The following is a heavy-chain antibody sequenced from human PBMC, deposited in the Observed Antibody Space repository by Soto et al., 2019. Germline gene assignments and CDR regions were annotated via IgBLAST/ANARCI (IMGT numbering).Heavy chain of an antibody. D-gene: IGHD1-26*01. CDR1: GFTFDDYA. CDR3: ATDTGRYYS. V-gene: IGHV3-9*01. CDR2: ITWNSGSI. J-gene: IGHJ4*02. Sequence: EVQLVESGGGLVQPGRSLRLSCAASGFTFDDYAMHWVRQAPGKGLEWVSGITWNSGSIGYADSVKGRFTISRDNAKNALYLQMNTLRAEDTAFYYCATDTGRYYSWGQGTLVTVSS.